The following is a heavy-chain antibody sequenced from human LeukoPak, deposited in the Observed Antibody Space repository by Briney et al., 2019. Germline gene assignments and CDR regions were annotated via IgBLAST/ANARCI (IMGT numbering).Heavy chain of an antibody. Sequence: GGSLRLSCAASGFTFSSHWMHWVRQGPGKGLVWVSRINSDGSSTTYADSVKGRFTMSRDNAKNSLYLQMNSLRAEDTAVYYCARDANYGGNSFDYWGQGTLVTVSS. V-gene: IGHV3-74*01. CDR1: GFTFSSHW. CDR3: ARDANYGGNSFDY. D-gene: IGHD4-23*01. CDR2: INSDGSST. J-gene: IGHJ4*02.